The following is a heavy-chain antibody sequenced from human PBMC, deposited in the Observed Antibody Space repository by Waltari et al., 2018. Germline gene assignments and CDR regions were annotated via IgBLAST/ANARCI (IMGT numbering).Heavy chain of an antibody. Sequence: QVQLQESGPGLVKPSQTLSLTCTVSGGSISSGGYFWSWIRQHPGKGLEWVGYIYSSGRPYDYPSLKGRPSISLDTSKNQFALTLSSVTAADTAVYYCARVPEYCSSPTSCFGGGWFDPWGQGTLVTVSS. CDR2: IYSSGRP. CDR1: GGSISSGGYF. D-gene: IGHD2-2*01. J-gene: IGHJ5*02. V-gene: IGHV4-31*03. CDR3: ARVPEYCSSPTSCFGGGWFDP.